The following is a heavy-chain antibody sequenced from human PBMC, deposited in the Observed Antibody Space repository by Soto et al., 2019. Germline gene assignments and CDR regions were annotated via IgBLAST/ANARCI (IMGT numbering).Heavy chain of an antibody. J-gene: IGHJ6*03. V-gene: IGHV3-74*01. Sequence: GRSLRLSCAASGFTFRSYWRHWVRQGPGKGLAWVARISSDGSSTSYADSVKGRFTISRDNAKNTLYLQMNSLRAEDTAVYYCALKHSSSWAYYYYYMDVWGKGTTVTVSS. CDR3: ALKHSSSWAYYYYYMDV. D-gene: IGHD6-13*01. CDR1: GFTFRSYW. CDR2: ISSDGSST.